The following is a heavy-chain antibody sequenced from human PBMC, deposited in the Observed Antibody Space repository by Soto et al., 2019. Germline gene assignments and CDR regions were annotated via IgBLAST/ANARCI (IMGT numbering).Heavy chain of an antibody. V-gene: IGHV3-7*01. CDR1: GFTFDDYA. J-gene: IGHJ6*02. CDR2: IKQDGTEK. Sequence: VQLVESGGGLVQPGRSLRLSCAASGFTFDDYAMHWVRQAPGKGLEWVANIKQDGTEKYYVDSVKGRFTISRDNAEKSLYLQMNSLRAEDTAVYYCARDLLSYGMDVWGQGTTVTVSS. CDR3: ARDLLSYGMDV.